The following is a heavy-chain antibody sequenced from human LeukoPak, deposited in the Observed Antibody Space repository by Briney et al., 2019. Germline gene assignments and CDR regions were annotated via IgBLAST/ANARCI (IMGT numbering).Heavy chain of an antibody. V-gene: IGHV5-51*01. CDR3: ARQECSGGSCYPRLDAFDI. CDR2: IYPGDSDT. D-gene: IGHD2-15*01. Sequence: GESLKISCKGSGYSFTSYWIGWVRQMPGKGLEWMGIIYPGDSDTRYSPSFQGQVTISADKSISTAYLQWSSLKASDTAMYYCARQECSGGSCYPRLDAFDIWGQGTMVTVSS. CDR1: GYSFTSYW. J-gene: IGHJ3*02.